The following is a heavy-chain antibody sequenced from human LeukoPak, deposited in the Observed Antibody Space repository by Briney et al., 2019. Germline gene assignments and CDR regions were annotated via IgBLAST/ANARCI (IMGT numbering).Heavy chain of an antibody. CDR1: GFTFSSYW. Sequence: PGRSLRLSCEASGFTFSSYWMHWVRQAPGKGLVWISRINVDGGTTDYADSVRGRFTISRDNAENTLYLQMNNLRAEDTAVYYCARDMTGPLDYWGQGTLVTASS. V-gene: IGHV3-74*01. J-gene: IGHJ4*02. CDR3: ARDMTGPLDY. CDR2: INVDGGTT. D-gene: IGHD1-20*01.